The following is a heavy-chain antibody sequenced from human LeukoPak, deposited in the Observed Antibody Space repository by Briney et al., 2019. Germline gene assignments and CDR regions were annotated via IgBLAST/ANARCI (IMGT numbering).Heavy chain of an antibody. CDR1: GLAFTTYS. D-gene: IGHD6-19*01. CDR3: AKGGWQWLPLGDAFDI. Sequence: GGSLRLSCVASGLAFTTYSMNWVRQPPGQGPEWVASIDGSSTYVFYADSVKGRFTITRDNAKNSLYLQMNSLRAEDMALYYCAKGGWQWLPLGDAFDIWGQGTMVTVSS. J-gene: IGHJ3*02. V-gene: IGHV3-21*04. CDR2: IDGSSTYV.